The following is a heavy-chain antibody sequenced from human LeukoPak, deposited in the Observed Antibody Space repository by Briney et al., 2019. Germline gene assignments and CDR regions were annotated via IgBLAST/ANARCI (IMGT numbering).Heavy chain of an antibody. V-gene: IGHV4-59*01. CDR1: GGSISSYY. Sequence: PSETLSLTCTVSGGSISSYYWSWIRQPPGKGLEWIGYIYHSGSTNYNPSLKSRVTISVDTSKNQFSLKLSSVTAADTAVYYCARDAYYYDSSGKITRWFDPWGQGTLVTVSS. CDR2: IYHSGST. CDR3: ARDAYYYDSSGKITRWFDP. J-gene: IGHJ5*02. D-gene: IGHD3-22*01.